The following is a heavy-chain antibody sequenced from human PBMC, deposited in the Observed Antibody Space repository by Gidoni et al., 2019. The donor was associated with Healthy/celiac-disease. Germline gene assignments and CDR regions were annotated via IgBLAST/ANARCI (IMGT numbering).Heavy chain of an antibody. CDR2: NYASGIT. V-gene: IGHV4-61*02. D-gene: IGHD1-26*01. Sequence: HVQLQESGPGLVKPSQTLSLPCTLPGGSLSRGSYYWGWVRRPAGKGLEWIGRNYASGITNYNPSLKSLVTISVDTSKNQVSMKVSSVTAADTAVYYCARSAMVGATTQGFDYWGQGTLVTVSS. CDR1: GGSLSRGSYY. J-gene: IGHJ4*02. CDR3: ARSAMVGATTQGFDY.